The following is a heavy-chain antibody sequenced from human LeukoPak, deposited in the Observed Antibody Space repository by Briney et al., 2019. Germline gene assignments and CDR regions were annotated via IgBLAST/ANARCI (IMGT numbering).Heavy chain of an antibody. CDR3: AGGSGYLITS. D-gene: IGHD3-9*01. CDR2: IKQDGSEK. J-gene: IGHJ5*02. CDR1: GFSFRSYW. V-gene: IGHV3-7*01. Sequence: HPGGSLRLSCAATGFSFRSYWMNWVRQAPGKGLEWLAIIKQDGSEKHYKGSVEGRFTISRDNAKNSLHQQMNSLRAEDTAVYYCAGGSGYLITSWGQGTLVTVSS.